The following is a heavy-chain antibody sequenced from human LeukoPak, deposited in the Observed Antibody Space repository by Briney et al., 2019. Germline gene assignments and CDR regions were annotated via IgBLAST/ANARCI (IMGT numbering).Heavy chain of an antibody. CDR1: GFTFSSYA. CDR3: AKDLRGAVAGNTARVHPDY. D-gene: IGHD6-19*01. Sequence: GGSLRLSCAASGFTFSSYAMHWVRQAPGKGLEWVAVISYDGSNKYYADSVKGRFTISRDNSKNTLYLQMNSLRAEDTAVYYCAKDLRGAVAGNTARVHPDYWGQGTLVTVSS. V-gene: IGHV3-30-3*01. J-gene: IGHJ4*02. CDR2: ISYDGSNK.